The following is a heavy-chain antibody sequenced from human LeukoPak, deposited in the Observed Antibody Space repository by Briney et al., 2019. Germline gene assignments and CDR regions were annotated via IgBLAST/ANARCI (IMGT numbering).Heavy chain of an antibody. CDR2: ISGSGGST. D-gene: IGHD3-22*01. CDR3: ARDSRVYYDSSGHLDY. Sequence: GGSLRLSCAASGFTFSSYAMSWVRQAPGKGLEWVSAISGSGGSTYYADSVKGRFTISRDNSKNTLYLQMNSLRAEDTAVYYCARDSRVYYDSSGHLDYWGQGTLVTVSS. J-gene: IGHJ4*02. CDR1: GFTFSSYA. V-gene: IGHV3-23*01.